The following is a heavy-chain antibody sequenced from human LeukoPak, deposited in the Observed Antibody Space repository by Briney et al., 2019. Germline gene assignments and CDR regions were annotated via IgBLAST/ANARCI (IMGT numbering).Heavy chain of an antibody. J-gene: IGHJ4*02. CDR2: IKQDGSEK. D-gene: IGHD3-22*01. CDR3: ARDLYRIVVVPHYFDY. Sequence: GGSPRLSCAASGFTFSNYWMSWVRQAPGKGLEWVANIKQDGSEKYYVDSVKGRFTISRDNAKNSLYLQMNSLRAEDTAVYYCARDLYRIVVVPHYFDYWGQGTLVTVSS. CDR1: GFTFSNYW. V-gene: IGHV3-7*01.